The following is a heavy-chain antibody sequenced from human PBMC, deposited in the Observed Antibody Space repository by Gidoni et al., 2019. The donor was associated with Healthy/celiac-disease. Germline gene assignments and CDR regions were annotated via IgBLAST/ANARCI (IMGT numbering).Heavy chain of an antibody. V-gene: IGHV4-4*02. D-gene: IGHD6-6*01. CDR1: GGYISSSNW. CDR2: IYHSGST. J-gene: IGHJ5*02. Sequence: QVQLQESGPGLVKPSGSLSLNCAVSGGYISSSNWWSWVRQPPGKGLEWIGEIYHSGSTNYNPSLQSRVTISVDKSKNQFSLKLSSVTAADTAVYYCSRDTSSSSNWFDPWGQGTLVTVSS. CDR3: SRDTSSSSNWFDP.